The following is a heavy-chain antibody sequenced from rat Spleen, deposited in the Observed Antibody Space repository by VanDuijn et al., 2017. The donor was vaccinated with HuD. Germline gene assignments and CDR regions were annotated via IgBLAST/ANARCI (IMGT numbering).Heavy chain of an antibody. Sequence: EVQLQESGPGLVKPSQSLSLTCSVTGYSIPSNYWGWIRKFPGNKMEWMGYISYSGSTSYNPSLKSRISITRDTSKNQCFLQLNSVTTEDTATYYGAGYRITTNWYFDFWGPGTMVTVSS. J-gene: IGHJ1*01. CDR2: ISYSGST. CDR1: GYSIPSNY. V-gene: IGHV3-1*01. CDR3: AGYRITTNWYFDF. D-gene: IGHD1-10*01.